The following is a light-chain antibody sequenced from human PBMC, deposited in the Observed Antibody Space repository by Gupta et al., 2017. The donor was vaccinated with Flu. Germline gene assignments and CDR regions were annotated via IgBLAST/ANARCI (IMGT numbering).Light chain of an antibody. J-gene: IGKJ4*01. CDR3: QQYGSSPT. CDR2: NAS. CDR1: QYVTGKY. Sequence: EIVLTQSPGTLSLSPGKKASLSCRASQYVTGKYLAWYQQISGQAPRLLIYNASRRAAGIPARFSGSGSGTDFTLTINRLEPEDFAVYYCQQYGSSPTFGGGTTVE. V-gene: IGKV3-20*01.